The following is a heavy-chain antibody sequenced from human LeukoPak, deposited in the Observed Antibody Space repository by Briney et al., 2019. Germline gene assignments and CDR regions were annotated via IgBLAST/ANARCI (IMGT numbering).Heavy chain of an antibody. J-gene: IGHJ3*02. CDR1: GYTFTSYG. CDR3: ARGLQENLAWLTAFSAFDI. Sequence: ASVKVSCKTSGYTFTSYGISWVRQAPGQGLEWMGWISAYNGNTNYAQKVQGRVTMTTDTSTSTAYMELRSLRSDDTAVYYCARGLQENLAWLTAFSAFDIWGQGAMVTVSS. CDR2: ISAYNGNT. D-gene: IGHD6-19*01. V-gene: IGHV1-18*01.